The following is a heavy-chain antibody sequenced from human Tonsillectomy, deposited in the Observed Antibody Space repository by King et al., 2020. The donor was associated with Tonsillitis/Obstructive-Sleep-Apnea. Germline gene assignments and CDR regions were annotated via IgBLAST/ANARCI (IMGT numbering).Heavy chain of an antibody. D-gene: IGHD2-8*01. CDR1: GFTFSSYG. CDR2: ITYDGSNK. Sequence: VQRVESGGGVVQPGRSLRLSCAASGFTFSSYGMHWVRQAPGKGREGVAVITYDGSNKYYADSVKGRFTISRDKSKNTLYLQMNSLRVEDTAVYYSAKDTNVYWGSYGMDVWGRGTTVTVSS. CDR3: AKDTNVYWGSYGMDV. J-gene: IGHJ6*02. V-gene: IGHV3-30*18.